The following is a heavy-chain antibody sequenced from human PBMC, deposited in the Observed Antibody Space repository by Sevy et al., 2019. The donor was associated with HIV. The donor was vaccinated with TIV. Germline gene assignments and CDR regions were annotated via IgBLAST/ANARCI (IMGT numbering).Heavy chain of an antibody. V-gene: IGHV4-39*01. Sequence: SETLSLTCTVSGVSISSSSYDWGWIRQPPGKGLEWIASIFFSGSTYYNPSLKSRVTISVDTSKNQFSLKLNSVTAADTALYYCARQGGLVDRAFVYWGQGTLVTVSS. D-gene: IGHD3-10*01. CDR1: GVSISSSSYD. CDR3: ARQGGLVDRAFVY. J-gene: IGHJ4*02. CDR2: IFFSGST.